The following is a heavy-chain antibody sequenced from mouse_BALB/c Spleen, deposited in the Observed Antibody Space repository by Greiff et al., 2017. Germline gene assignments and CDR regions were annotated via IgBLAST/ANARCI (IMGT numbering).Heavy chain of an antibody. CDR1: GYSITSDYA. Sequence: EVKLVESGPGLVKPSQSLSLTCTVTGYSITSDYAWNWIRQFPGNKLEWMGYISYSGSTSYNPSLKSRISITRDTSKNQFFLQLNSVTTEDTATYYCARGYDWFAYWGQGTLVTVSA. CDR2: ISYSGST. J-gene: IGHJ3*01. CDR3: ARGYDWFAY. V-gene: IGHV3-2*02. D-gene: IGHD2-2*01.